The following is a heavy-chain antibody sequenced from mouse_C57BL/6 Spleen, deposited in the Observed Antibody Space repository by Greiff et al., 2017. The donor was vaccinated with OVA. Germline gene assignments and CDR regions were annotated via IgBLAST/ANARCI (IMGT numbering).Heavy chain of an antibody. V-gene: IGHV5-17*01. Sequence: EVKLVESGGGLVKPGGSLKLSCAASGFTFSDYGMHWVRQAPEKGLEWVAYISSGSSTIYYADTVKGRFTISRDNAKNTLFLQMTSLRSEDTATYYCARDGARYFDYWGQGTTLTVSS. J-gene: IGHJ2*01. CDR2: ISSGSSTI. CDR1: GFTFSDYG. CDR3: ARDGARYFDY.